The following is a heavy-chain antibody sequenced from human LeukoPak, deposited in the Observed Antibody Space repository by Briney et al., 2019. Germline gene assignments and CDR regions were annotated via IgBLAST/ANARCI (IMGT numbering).Heavy chain of an antibody. CDR2: IKQAGSEK. Sequence: GGSLRLSCEVSGFTFTDYWMSWVPQAPGRGLEWVANIKQAGSEKYYAESVKGRLTISRDNAKYSLYLQLNSLRAEDTAVYYCAREGRKSFSMTYWGQGTLVTVSS. CDR3: AREGRKSFSMTY. J-gene: IGHJ4*02. D-gene: IGHD2/OR15-2a*01. CDR1: GFTFTDYW. V-gene: IGHV3-7*01.